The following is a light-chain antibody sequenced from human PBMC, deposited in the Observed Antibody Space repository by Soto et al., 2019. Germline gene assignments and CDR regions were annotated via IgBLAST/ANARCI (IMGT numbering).Light chain of an antibody. CDR1: SNDVGAYNY. CDR2: DVS. Sequence: QSALTQPASVSGSPGQSITVSCTGTSNDVGAYNYVSWYQQHPGTAPKLMIYDVSNRPSGVSNRFSGSKSGNTASLTISGIQAEDEADYNCTSYTSSRTYVFATGTKLTVL. V-gene: IGLV2-14*03. J-gene: IGLJ1*01. CDR3: TSYTSSRTYV.